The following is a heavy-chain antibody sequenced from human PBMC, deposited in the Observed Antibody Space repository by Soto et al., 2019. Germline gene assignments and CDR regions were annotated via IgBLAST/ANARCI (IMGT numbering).Heavy chain of an antibody. V-gene: IGHV3-11*05. Sequence: LSLTCTVSGGSISSGGYYWSWIRQAPGRGLEWVSYISSSSSYTNYADSVKGRFTISRDNAKNSLYLQMNSLRAEDTAVYYCARVVQQLVPTFDYWGQGTLVTVSS. CDR2: ISSSSSYT. D-gene: IGHD6-13*01. CDR3: ARVVQQLVPTFDY. J-gene: IGHJ4*02. CDR1: GGSISSGGYY.